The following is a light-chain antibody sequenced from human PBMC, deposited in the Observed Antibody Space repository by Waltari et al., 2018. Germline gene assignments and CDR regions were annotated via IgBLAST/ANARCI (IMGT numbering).Light chain of an antibody. Sequence: QTVVTQEPSLTVSPGGTVTLTCASSTGAVTSNYYPNWIQQRPGQAPRALIYNTNNKYSWTPARVSGSLRGGKAALTLSRAQPEDEADYYCLLYYSGGARVFGGGTKLTVL. CDR1: TGAVTSNYY. V-gene: IGLV7-43*01. CDR3: LLYYSGGARV. J-gene: IGLJ2*01. CDR2: NTN.